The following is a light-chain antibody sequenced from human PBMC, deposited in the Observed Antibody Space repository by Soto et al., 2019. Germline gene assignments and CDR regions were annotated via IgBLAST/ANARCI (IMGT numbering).Light chain of an antibody. CDR3: QQYSSWPWT. J-gene: IGKJ1*01. CDR2: GES. V-gene: IGKV3-15*01. Sequence: LTQSPGTLSLSPGESATLSCRESQRLSSHVAWYQFKNGQAPRILIYGESARATGIPDRLSGSGSGTELNLTLSRLQSEDLAVYYCQQYSSWPWTGGQGTKVDIK. CDR1: QRLSSH.